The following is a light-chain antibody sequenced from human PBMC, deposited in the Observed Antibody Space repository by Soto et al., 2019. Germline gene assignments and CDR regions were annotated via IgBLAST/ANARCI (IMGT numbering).Light chain of an antibody. CDR1: QSVSSN. Sequence: EIVLTQSPGTLSLTPGERATLSCRASQSVSSNLAWYQQKPGQAPRLLIYGASNRATGIPDRFSGSGSGTDFTLTISRLEPEDFAVHYCQQYGSSGTFGQGTKV. CDR3: QQYGSSGT. CDR2: GAS. J-gene: IGKJ1*01. V-gene: IGKV3-20*01.